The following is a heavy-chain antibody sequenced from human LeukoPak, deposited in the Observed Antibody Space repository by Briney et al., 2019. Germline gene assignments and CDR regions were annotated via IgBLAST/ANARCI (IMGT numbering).Heavy chain of an antibody. J-gene: IGHJ4*02. CDR3: VPHYDSTNYYFDY. D-gene: IGHD3-22*01. Sequence: GGSLRLSCTASGFSSGFSFSDFEVDWVRQAPGKGLEWVSYISTRGSYIYYADSVVGRFTIFRDNAKNSLYLQMTSLRAEDTAVYYCVPHYDSTNYYFDYWGQGTLVTVSS. CDR2: ISTRGSYI. V-gene: IGHV3-48*03. CDR1: GFSSGFSFSDFE.